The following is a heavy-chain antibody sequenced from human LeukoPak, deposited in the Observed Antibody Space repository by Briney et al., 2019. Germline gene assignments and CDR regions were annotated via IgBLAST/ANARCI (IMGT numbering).Heavy chain of an antibody. CDR3: ARYYYGSGSYYNVAWFDP. J-gene: IGHJ5*02. Sequence: SETLSLTCTVSGASISSHYWSWIRQPPGKGLEWIGNIAYTGSTNYSPSLKSRVTISVDTSRNQFSLKLSSVTAADTAVYFCARYYYGSGSYYNVAWFDPWGQGTLVTVSS. V-gene: IGHV4-59*11. CDR2: IAYTGST. D-gene: IGHD3-10*01. CDR1: GASISSHY.